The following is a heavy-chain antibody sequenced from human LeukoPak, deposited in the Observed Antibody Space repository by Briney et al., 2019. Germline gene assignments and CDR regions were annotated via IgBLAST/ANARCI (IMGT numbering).Heavy chain of an antibody. D-gene: IGHD3-16*01. Sequence: SETLSLTCTVSGGSISSYYWSWIRQPPGKGLEWIGYIYYSGSTNYNPSLKSRVTISVNTSKNQFSLKLSSVTAADTAVYYCARVPPRLDAFDIWGQGTMVTVSS. CDR1: GGSISSYY. V-gene: IGHV4-59*12. CDR2: IYYSGST. J-gene: IGHJ3*02. CDR3: ARVPPRLDAFDI.